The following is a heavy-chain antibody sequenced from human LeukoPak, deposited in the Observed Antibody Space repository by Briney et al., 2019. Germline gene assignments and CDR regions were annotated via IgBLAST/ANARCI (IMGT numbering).Heavy chain of an antibody. J-gene: IGHJ3*02. CDR1: GFTFSSYA. CDR2: ISYDGSNK. Sequence: GRSLRLSCAASGFTFSSYAMHWVRQAPGKGLEWVAVISYDGSNKYYADSVKGRFTISRDNSKNTLYLQMNSLRAEDTAVYYCARVGAVAGGFDIWGQGTMVTVSS. V-gene: IGHV3-30*04. CDR3: ARVGAVAGGFDI. D-gene: IGHD6-19*01.